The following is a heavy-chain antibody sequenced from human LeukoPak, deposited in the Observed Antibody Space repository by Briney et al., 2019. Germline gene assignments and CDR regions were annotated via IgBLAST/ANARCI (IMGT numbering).Heavy chain of an antibody. Sequence: GGSLRLSCAASGFTFSSYWMSWVRQAPGKGLEWVSTISGSGGSTYYRDSVRGRFTISRDNSKNTLYLQMNSLRAEDTAVYYCVLFLRYVDYWGQGTLVTVSS. J-gene: IGHJ4*02. CDR2: ISGSGGST. CDR3: VLFLRYVDY. CDR1: GFTFSSYW. D-gene: IGHD2-21*01. V-gene: IGHV3-23*01.